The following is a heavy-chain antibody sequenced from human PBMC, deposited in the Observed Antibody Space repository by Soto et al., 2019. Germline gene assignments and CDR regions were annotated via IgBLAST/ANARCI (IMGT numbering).Heavy chain of an antibody. Sequence: QVQLVQSEGELRQPGASVTVSCRASGYTFTSYGIIWVRQAPGQGLEWMGYISPNSGATTYAQNLQGRLPLPTDTSTITAYMELRSLSSDDTPIYYCGREMGPRRGPQNSFDYWGLGALVPVSS. CDR3: GREMGPRRGPQNSFDY. CDR1: GYTFTSYG. J-gene: IGHJ4*02. CDR2: ISPNSGAT. V-gene: IGHV1-18*01. D-gene: IGHD3-16*01.